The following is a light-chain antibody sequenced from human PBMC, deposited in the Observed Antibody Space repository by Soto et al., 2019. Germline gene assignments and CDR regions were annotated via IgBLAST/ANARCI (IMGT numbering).Light chain of an antibody. CDR3: TSYTRDTALV. J-gene: IGLJ1*01. CDR1: SSDVGTYNY. Sequence: QSALTQPASVAGSPGKSITISCTGTSSDVGTYNYVSWYQHHPGKAPKLIIYEVSNRPSGVSNRFSGSKSGSTASLPISGLQAEDEADYHCTSYTRDTALVFGTGTKVTVL. CDR2: EVS. V-gene: IGLV2-14*01.